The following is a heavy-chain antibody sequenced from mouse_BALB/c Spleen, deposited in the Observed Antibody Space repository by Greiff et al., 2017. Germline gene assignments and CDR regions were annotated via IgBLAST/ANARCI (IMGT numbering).Heavy chain of an antibody. J-gene: IGHJ2*01. CDR1: GFTFSSYG. V-gene: IGHV5-6*01. CDR3: ARQLTGTGFDY. D-gene: IGHD4-1*01. Sequence: EVQVVESGGDLVKPGGSLKLSCAASGFTFSSYGMSWVRQTPDKRLEWVATISSGGSYTYYPDSVKGRFTISRDNAKNTLYLQMSSLKSEDTAMYYCARQLTGTGFDYWGQGTTLTVSS. CDR2: ISSGGSYT.